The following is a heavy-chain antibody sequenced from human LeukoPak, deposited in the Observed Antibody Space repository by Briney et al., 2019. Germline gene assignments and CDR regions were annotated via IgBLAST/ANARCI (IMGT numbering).Heavy chain of an antibody. Sequence: ASVKVSCKASGYTFTSYDINWVRQATGQGLEWMGWMNPNSGNTGYAQRFQGRVTITRNTSINTAYMELGSLRSEDTAVYYCARARWEDGGGRSYYFDYWGQGTLVTVSS. CDR3: ARARWEDGGGRSYYFDY. D-gene: IGHD2-15*01. V-gene: IGHV1-8*03. J-gene: IGHJ4*02. CDR1: GYTFTSYD. CDR2: MNPNSGNT.